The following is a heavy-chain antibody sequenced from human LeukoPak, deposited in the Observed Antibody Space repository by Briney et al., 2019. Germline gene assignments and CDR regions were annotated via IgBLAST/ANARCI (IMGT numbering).Heavy chain of an antibody. V-gene: IGHV1-8*03. J-gene: IGHJ4*02. CDR3: ARGRVGATIGDY. D-gene: IGHD1-26*01. CDR2: MNPNSGNT. Sequence: ASVKVSCKASGYTFTSYDINWVRQATGQELEWMGWMNPNSGNTGYAQKFQGRVTITRNTSISTAYMELSSLRSEDTAVYYCARGRVGATIGDYWGQGTLVTVSS. CDR1: GYTFTSYD.